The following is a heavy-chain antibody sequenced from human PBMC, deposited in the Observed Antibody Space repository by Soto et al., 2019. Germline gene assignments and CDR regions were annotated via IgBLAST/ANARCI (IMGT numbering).Heavy chain of an antibody. Sequence: QVQLVQSGAEVKKPGASVKVSCKASGYTFTSYDINWLRQATGQGLEWMGWMNPNSGNTAYAQKFQGRVTMTRNTSISTAYMELSSLRSEDTAVYYCAREKSSGYYYDYWGQGTLVTVSS. CDR3: AREKSSGYYYDY. CDR2: MNPNSGNT. J-gene: IGHJ4*02. V-gene: IGHV1-8*01. D-gene: IGHD3-22*01. CDR1: GYTFTSYD.